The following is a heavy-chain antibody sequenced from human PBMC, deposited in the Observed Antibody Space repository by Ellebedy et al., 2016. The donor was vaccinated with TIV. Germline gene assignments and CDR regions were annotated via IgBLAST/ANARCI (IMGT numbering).Heavy chain of an antibody. D-gene: IGHD2-2*01. CDR3: ARDGTVLVPAADMDV. J-gene: IGHJ6*03. V-gene: IGHV4-38-2*02. Sequence: SETLSLTCTVSGSFISDGYYWGWIRQPPGKGLEWIGSGYHSGSTFYNPSLKSRVSISVDTTKNQFSLRLASVTAADTAVYYCARDGTVLVPAADMDVWGKGTTVTVSS. CDR1: GSFISDGYY. CDR2: GYHSGST.